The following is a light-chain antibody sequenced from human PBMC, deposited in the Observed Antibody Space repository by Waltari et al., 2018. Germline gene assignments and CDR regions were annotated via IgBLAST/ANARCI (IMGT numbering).Light chain of an antibody. CDR1: QSVSSSY. J-gene: IGKJ1*01. V-gene: IGKV3-20*01. CDR2: GAS. Sequence: EIVLTQSPGTLSLSPGERATLSCRASQSVSSSYLAWYQQKPGQAPRLLIYGASSRATGIPDMFSGSGSGTDFTLTISRLEFEDFAVYYCLQYGYSPKTFGQGTKVEIK. CDR3: LQYGYSPKT.